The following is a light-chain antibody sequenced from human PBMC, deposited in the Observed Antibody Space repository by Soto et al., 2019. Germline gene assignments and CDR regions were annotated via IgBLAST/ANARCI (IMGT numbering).Light chain of an antibody. J-gene: IGKJ4*01. CDR3: QQYGSSPT. V-gene: IGKV3-20*01. Sequence: EIVLTQSPGTVSLSPGERATLSCSASQSVSSSYLGWYQQKPGQAPRLLIYGASSRATGIPDRFSGSGSGTDFTLTISRLEPEDSAVYYCQQYGSSPTFGGGTKVEIK. CDR2: GAS. CDR1: QSVSSSY.